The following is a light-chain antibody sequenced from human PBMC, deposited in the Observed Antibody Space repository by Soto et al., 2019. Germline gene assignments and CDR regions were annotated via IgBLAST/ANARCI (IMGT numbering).Light chain of an antibody. J-gene: IGLJ2*01. CDR3: GTWDSSLSAVV. CDR2: DNT. V-gene: IGLV1-51*01. Sequence: QSVLTQPPSVSAAPGQKVTISCSGSNSNIGNNFVSWYQQLPGTAPKLLIYDNTKRPSGIPDRFSGSKSGTSVTLGITGPQTGDEADYYCGTWDSSLSAVVFGGGTKLTVL. CDR1: NSNIGNNF.